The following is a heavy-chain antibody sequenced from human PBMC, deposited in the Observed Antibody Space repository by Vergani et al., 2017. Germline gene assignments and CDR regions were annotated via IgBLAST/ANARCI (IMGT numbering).Heavy chain of an antibody. V-gene: IGHV3-66*04. D-gene: IGHD2-8*01. CDR2: LYRGAFT. Sequence: EVQLVESGGGLVQPGGSLTLSCAASGFTVSTDYFSWVRQAPGKGLEWVSILYRGAFTSYTDSVKGRFTVSRDISKNSLYLQMNSLRAEDTAVYYCARHPTLYPAHMDVWGKGTTVTVSS. J-gene: IGHJ6*04. CDR1: GFTVSTDY. CDR3: ARHPTLYPAHMDV.